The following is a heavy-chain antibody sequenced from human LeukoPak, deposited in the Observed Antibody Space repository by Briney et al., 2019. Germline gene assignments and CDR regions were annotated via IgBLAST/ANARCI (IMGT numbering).Heavy chain of an antibody. CDR2: IIPILGIA. D-gene: IGHD6-13*01. V-gene: IGHV1-69*02. CDR3: AVDSSSWSEDAFDS. J-gene: IGHJ3*02. CDR1: GYTLTQLS. Sequence: SVKVSCKVSGYTLTQLSMQWVRQAPGQGLEWMGRIIPILGIANYAQKFQGRVTITADKSTSTAYMELSSLRSEDTAVYYCAVDSSSWSEDAFDSWGQGTMVTVSS.